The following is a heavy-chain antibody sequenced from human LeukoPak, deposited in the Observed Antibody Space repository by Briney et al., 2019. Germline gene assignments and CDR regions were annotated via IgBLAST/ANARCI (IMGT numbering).Heavy chain of an antibody. J-gene: IGHJ4*02. CDR2: IYSGGST. V-gene: IGHV3-66*01. CDR3: ARPYSRGWYYFDY. Sequence: PGGSLRLSCAASGFTVSSNYMSWVRQAPGKGLEWVSVIYSGGSTYYADSVKGRFTISRDNSKNTLYLQMNSLRAEDTAVYYCARPYSRGWYYFDYWGQGTLVTVSS. D-gene: IGHD6-19*01. CDR1: GFTVSSNY.